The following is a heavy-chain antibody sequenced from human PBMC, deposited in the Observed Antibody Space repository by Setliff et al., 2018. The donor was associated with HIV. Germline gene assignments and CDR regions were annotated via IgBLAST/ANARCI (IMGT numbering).Heavy chain of an antibody. V-gene: IGHV4-4*08. CDR2: LDTRGRA. D-gene: IGHD1-26*01. J-gene: IGHJ2*01. Sequence: PSETLSLTCTVSGGSISRYFWNWIRQPPGKGLEWIGYLDTRGRAIYNPSLESRVAIWMDTSKNQFSLRLTSVTAADTAVYYCARAAYSGTYLWEPATDLWGRGTLVTVSS. CDR3: ARAAYSGTYLWEPATDL. CDR1: GGSISRYF.